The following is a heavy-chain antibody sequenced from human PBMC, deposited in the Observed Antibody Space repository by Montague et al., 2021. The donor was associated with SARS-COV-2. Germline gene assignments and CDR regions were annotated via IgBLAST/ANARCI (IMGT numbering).Heavy chain of an antibody. J-gene: IGHJ5*01. Sequence: TLSLTCTVPGGSISSGSYYWSWIRQPAGKGLEWIGRVYASGIANYNPSLKTRITISSDTSKNQFSLRLTSVTAADTAVYDGARGLDVVSIIEIVLAGAFPCFDSWGQGTLVTVSS. CDR3: ARGLDVVSIIEIVLAGAFPCFDS. V-gene: IGHV4-61*02. CDR2: VYASGIA. D-gene: IGHD3-10*01. CDR1: GGSISSGSYY.